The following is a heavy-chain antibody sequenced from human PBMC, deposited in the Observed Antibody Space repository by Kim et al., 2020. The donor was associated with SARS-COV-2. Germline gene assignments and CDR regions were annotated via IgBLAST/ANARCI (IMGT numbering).Heavy chain of an antibody. CDR3: ARARMNTAMGKGFDY. J-gene: IGHJ4*02. V-gene: IGHV1-69*06. D-gene: IGHD5-18*01. Sequence: SVKVSCKASGGTFSSYAISWVRQAPGQGLEWMGGNIPIFGTANYAQKFQGRVTITADKSTSTAYMELSSLRSEDTAVYYCARARMNTAMGKGFDYWGQGTLVTVSS. CDR1: GGTFSSYA. CDR2: NIPIFGTA.